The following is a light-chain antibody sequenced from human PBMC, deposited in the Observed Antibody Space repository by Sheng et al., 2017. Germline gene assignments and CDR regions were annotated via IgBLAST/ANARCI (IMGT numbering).Light chain of an antibody. CDR2: AAS. Sequence: DIEMTQSPSSLSASVGDRVTIICRASRNIFDSLNWYQQKPESAPKLLIFAASNLHAGVPSRFSGYRSGTQFTLTISSLQPEDFATYICQQSHASPPTFGPRDHSASQ. CDR1: RNIFDS. V-gene: IGKV1-39*01. CDR3: QQSHASPPT. J-gene: IGKJ3*01.